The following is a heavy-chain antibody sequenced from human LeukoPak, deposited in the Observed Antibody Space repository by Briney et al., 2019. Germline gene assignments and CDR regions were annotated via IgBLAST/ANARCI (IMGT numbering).Heavy chain of an antibody. CDR1: GYTFTSYD. CDR2: ISAYNGNT. D-gene: IGHD3-10*01. V-gene: IGHV1-18*01. Sequence: ASVKVSCKASGYTFTSYDINWVRQATGQGLEWMGWISAYNGNTNYAQKLQGRVTMTTDTSTSTAYMELRSLRSDDTAVYYCARYRAPNWFDPWGQGTLVTVSS. J-gene: IGHJ5*02. CDR3: ARYRAPNWFDP.